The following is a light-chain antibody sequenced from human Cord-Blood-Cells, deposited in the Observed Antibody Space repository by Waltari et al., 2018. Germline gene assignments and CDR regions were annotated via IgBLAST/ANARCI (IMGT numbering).Light chain of an antibody. V-gene: IGKV1-5*03. J-gene: IGKJ1*01. CDR3: QQYNSYWT. Sequence: DIQMTQSPSTLSASVGDRVTITCRASQSISSWWAWYQQKPGKAPKLLIYKASSLESEVPSRYSGSGSRTEFTLTISSLQTDDFATYYCQQYNSYWTFVQGTKVEIK. CDR2: KAS. CDR1: QSISSW.